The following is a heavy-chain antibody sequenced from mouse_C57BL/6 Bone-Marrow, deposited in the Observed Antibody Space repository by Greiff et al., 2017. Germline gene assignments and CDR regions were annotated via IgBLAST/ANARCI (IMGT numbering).Heavy chain of an antibody. CDR1: GFTFSSYA. CDR2: ISAGGSYT. J-gene: IGHJ4*01. V-gene: IGHV5-4*03. Sequence: EVKLEESGGGLVKPGGSLKLSCAASGFTFSSYAMSWVRQTPEKRLEWVATISAGGSYTYYPDNVKGRFTISRDNAKNNLYLQMSHLKSEDTAMYYCARGTTVVDYYAMDYWGQGTSVTVSS. D-gene: IGHD1-1*01. CDR3: ARGTTVVDYYAMDY.